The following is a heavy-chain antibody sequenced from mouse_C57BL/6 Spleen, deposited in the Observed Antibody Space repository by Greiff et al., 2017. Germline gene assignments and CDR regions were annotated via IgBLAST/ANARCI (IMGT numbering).Heavy chain of an antibody. Sequence: QVQLQQSGPELVKPGASVKISCKASGYAFSSSWMNWVKQRPGKGLEWIGRIYPGDGDTNYNGKFKGKATLTADKSSSTAYMHLSRPTSEDSAVYLCARGYDYLYAMDYWGQGTSVTVSS. CDR2: IYPGDGDT. CDR1: GYAFSSSW. CDR3: ARGYDYLYAMDY. V-gene: IGHV1-82*01. J-gene: IGHJ4*01. D-gene: IGHD2-4*01.